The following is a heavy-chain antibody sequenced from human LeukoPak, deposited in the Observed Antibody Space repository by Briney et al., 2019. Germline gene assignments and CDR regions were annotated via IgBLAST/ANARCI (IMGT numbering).Heavy chain of an antibody. CDR2: ISGSGGST. CDR3: AKLRYFDWLFPTDSYFDY. Sequence: GGSLRLSCAASGFTFSSYAMSWVRQAPGKGLEWVPAISGSGGSTYYADSVKGRFTISRDNSKNTLYLQMNSLRAEDTAVYYCAKLRYFDWLFPTDSYFDYWGQGTLVTVSS. J-gene: IGHJ4*02. V-gene: IGHV3-23*01. CDR1: GFTFSSYA. D-gene: IGHD3-9*01.